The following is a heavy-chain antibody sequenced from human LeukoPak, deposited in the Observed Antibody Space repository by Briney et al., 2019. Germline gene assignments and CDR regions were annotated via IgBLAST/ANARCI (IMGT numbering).Heavy chain of an antibody. CDR3: ARADFWSGYDY. V-gene: IGHV4-39*07. D-gene: IGHD3-3*01. CDR1: GGSISSSSYY. J-gene: IGHJ4*02. Sequence: SETLSLTCTVSGGSISSSSYYWGWIRQPPGKGLEWIGSIYYSGSTYYNPSLKSRVTISVDTSKNQFSLKLSSVTAADTAVYYCARADFWSGYDYWGQRTLVTVSS. CDR2: IYYSGST.